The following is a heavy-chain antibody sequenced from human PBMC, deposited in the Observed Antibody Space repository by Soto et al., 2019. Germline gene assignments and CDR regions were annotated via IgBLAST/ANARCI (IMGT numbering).Heavy chain of an antibody. CDR3: ARNNRYGLDL. V-gene: IGHV1-18*01. J-gene: IGHJ6*02. Sequence: ASVKVSCKVYGYTFNSYDFTWVRQAPGQGLEWMGWIGAYTGNTNYAEKFQGRVSLTIDASTSTAYMELRSLTADDTARYYRARNNRYGLDLWGQ. D-gene: IGHD1-20*01. CDR1: GYTFNSYD. CDR2: IGAYTGNT.